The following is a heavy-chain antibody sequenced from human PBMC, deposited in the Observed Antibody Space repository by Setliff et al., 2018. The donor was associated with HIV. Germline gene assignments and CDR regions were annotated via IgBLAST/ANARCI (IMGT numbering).Heavy chain of an antibody. J-gene: IGHJ6*02. V-gene: IGHV4-61*09. CDR2: IYTGGNA. CDR1: GDSISSGSHY. Sequence: KTSETLSLTCTVSGDSISSGSHYWSWIRQPAGKGLEWIGHIYTGGNANYNPSLQSRVTISVDTSKNQFFLNLRSVTAADAAVYFCARSRTYYADTSGYVHYHYYGMGVWGQGTTVTVSS. CDR3: ARSRTYYADTSGYVHYHYYGMGV. D-gene: IGHD3-22*01.